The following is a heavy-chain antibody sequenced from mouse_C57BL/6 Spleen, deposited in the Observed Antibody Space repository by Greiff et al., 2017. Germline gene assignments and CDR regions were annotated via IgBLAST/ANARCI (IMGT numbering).Heavy chain of an antibody. CDR3: TGYFYAMDY. V-gene: IGHV1-15*01. Sequence: VQLQQSGAELVRPGASVTLSCKASGYTFTDYEMHWVQQTPVHGLEWIGSIDPETGGTAYNQKFKGKAILTADKSSSTAYMELRSLTSEDSAVXYCTGYFYAMDYWGQGTSVTVSS. CDR1: GYTFTDYE. CDR2: IDPETGGT. J-gene: IGHJ4*01.